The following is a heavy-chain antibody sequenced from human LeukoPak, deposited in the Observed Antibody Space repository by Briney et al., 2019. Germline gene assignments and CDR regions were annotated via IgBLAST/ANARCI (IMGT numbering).Heavy chain of an antibody. CDR2: ISSISNYI. CDR1: GSTFTSYN. V-gene: IGHV3-21*01. J-gene: IGHJ4*02. CDR3: ARGGLQSQRLDLLDS. D-gene: IGHD6-25*01. Sequence: GGSLRLSCAASGSTFTSYNMDWVRQAPGKGLEWLSSISSISNYIYYAESVKGRFTISRDNAKNLLYLQMDSLRAEDMAIYYCARGGLQSQRLDLLDSWGQGVLVTVPS.